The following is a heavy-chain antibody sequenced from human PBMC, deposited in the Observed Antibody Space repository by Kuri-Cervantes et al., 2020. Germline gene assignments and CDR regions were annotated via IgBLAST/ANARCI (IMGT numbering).Heavy chain of an antibody. CDR3: AKEKTNWLLNYFDY. Sequence: GGSLRLSCAASGFTFSSYGMHWVRQAPGKGLEWVAVISYDGSNKYYADSVKGRFTISRDNSKNALYLQMNSLRAEGTAVYYCAKEKTNWLLNYFDYWGQGTLVTVSS. CDR2: ISYDGSNK. D-gene: IGHD1-1*01. CDR1: GFTFSSYG. V-gene: IGHV3-30*18. J-gene: IGHJ4*02.